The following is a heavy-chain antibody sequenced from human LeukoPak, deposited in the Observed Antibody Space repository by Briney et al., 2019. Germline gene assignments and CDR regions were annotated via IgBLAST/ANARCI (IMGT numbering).Heavy chain of an antibody. CDR1: GYTFTSYG. CDR2: ISAYNGNT. Sequence: WASVKVSCKASGYTFTSYGISWVRQAPGQGLEWMGWISAYNGNTNYAQKLQGRVTMTTDTSTSTAYMELRSLRSDDTAVYYCGRDRLRASFDYWGQGTLVTVSS. V-gene: IGHV1-18*01. CDR3: GRDRLRASFDY. J-gene: IGHJ4*02.